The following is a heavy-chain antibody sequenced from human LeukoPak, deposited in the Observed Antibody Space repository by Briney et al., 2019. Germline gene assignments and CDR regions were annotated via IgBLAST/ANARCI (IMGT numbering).Heavy chain of an antibody. CDR3: ARLSITIFGVVQEH. CDR1: GGSFSGYY. Sequence: SETLSLTCAVYGGSFSGYYWSWNRQPPGKGLEWIGEINHSGSTNYNPSLKSRVTISVDTSKNQFSLKLSFVTAAATAVYYCARLSITIFGVVQEHWGQGTLVTVSS. D-gene: IGHD3-3*01. CDR2: INHSGST. V-gene: IGHV4-34*01. J-gene: IGHJ4*02.